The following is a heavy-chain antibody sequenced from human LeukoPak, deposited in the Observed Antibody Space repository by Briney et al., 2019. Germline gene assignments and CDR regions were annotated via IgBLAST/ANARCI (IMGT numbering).Heavy chain of an antibody. J-gene: IGHJ4*02. CDR2: IYYSGST. V-gene: IGHV4-59*01. CDR1: GGSISSYY. D-gene: IGHD6-13*01. CDR3: ARGGRRYSSSWYDY. Sequence: SETLSLTCTVSGGSISSYYWSWIRQPPGKGLEWIGYIYYSGSTNYNPSLKSRVTISVDTSKNQFSLKLSSVTAADTAVYYCARGGRRYSSSWYDYWGRGTLVTVSS.